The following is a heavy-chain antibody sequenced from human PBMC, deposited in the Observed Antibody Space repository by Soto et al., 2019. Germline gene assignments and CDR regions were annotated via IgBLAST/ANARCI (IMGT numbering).Heavy chain of an antibody. CDR2: ISYDGSNK. CDR3: ARAGTSSSWNYFNY. D-gene: IGHD6-13*01. CDR1: GFTFSSYG. Sequence: PGGSLRLSCAASGFTFSSYGMHWVRQAPGKGLEWVAVISYDGSNKYYADSVKGRFTISRDNSKNTLYLQMNSLRAEDTAVYYCARAGTSSSWNYFNYWGQGTLVTVSS. J-gene: IGHJ4*02. V-gene: IGHV3-30*03.